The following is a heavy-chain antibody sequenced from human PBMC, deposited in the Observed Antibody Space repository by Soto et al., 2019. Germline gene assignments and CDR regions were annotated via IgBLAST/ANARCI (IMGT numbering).Heavy chain of an antibody. V-gene: IGHV4-30-4*01. J-gene: IGHJ4*02. CDR3: ARVGSSIAVRLFDF. Sequence: TRTHTGTASGGSSGKGAYYWGSFRQHPGKGLEWIGYIYYSGSTYYNPSLKSRVTISLDTSKNQFSLKLSSVTAADTAVYYCARVGSSIAVRLFDFWVQGSLVTVSS. D-gene: IGHD6-6*01. CDR2: IYYSGST. CDR1: GGSSGKGAYY.